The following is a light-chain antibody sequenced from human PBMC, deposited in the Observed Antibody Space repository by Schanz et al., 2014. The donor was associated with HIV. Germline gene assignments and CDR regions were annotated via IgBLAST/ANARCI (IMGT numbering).Light chain of an antibody. CDR2: WAS. CDR1: QSVLYSSNNKNY. Sequence: DIVMTQSPDSLAVSLGERATINCKSSQSVLYSSNNKNYLAWYQQKPGQPPNLLIYWASTRESGVPDRFSGGGSGTDFTLTISSLQAEDSATYYCQQSYSAPFTFGGGTRVDI. CDR3: QQSYSAPFT. J-gene: IGKJ4*01. V-gene: IGKV4-1*01.